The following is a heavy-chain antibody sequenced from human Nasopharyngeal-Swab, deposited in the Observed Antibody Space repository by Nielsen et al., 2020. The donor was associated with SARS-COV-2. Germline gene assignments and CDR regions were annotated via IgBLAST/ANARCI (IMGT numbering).Heavy chain of an antibody. CDR3: ASTYNYYGDYYYGMDV. CDR1: GLTFSDYY. Sequence: GESLKISCVASGLTFSDYYMSWIRQAPGKGLEWVSYMSNSGSTIYYADSVKGRFTISRDNAKNSLYLQMNSLRAEDTAVYYCASTYNYYGDYYYGMDVWGQGTTVTVSS. CDR2: MSNSGSTI. D-gene: IGHD1-20*01. J-gene: IGHJ6*02. V-gene: IGHV3-11*04.